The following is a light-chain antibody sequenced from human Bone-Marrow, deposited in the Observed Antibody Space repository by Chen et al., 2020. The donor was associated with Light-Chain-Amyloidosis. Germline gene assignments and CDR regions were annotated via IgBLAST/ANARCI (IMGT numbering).Light chain of an antibody. CDR1: NIGTTS. CDR2: DDS. CDR3: QVWDRSSDRPV. Sequence: SYVLTQPSSVSVAPGQTATIAWGGNNIGTTSVNWYQQTPGQAPILVVYDDSDRPTGIPERLAGSTSGNTATLTISRVDAGDEADYSCQVWDRSSDRPVFGGGTKLTVL. V-gene: IGLV3-21*02. J-gene: IGLJ3*02.